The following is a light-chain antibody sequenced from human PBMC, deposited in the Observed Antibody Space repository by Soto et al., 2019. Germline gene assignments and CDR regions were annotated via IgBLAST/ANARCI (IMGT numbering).Light chain of an antibody. V-gene: IGLV2-14*03. CDR3: SSYRPSNPRQLV. Sequence: QSVLTQPASVSGSPGQSITISCTGTSSDVGGYNYVSWYQHHPGKAPKLMIYDVSNRPSGVSNRFSGSKSGNTASLSISGLQPEDEADYYCSSYRPSNPRQLVCGPGTKVTVL. J-gene: IGLJ1*01. CDR2: DVS. CDR1: SSDVGGYNY.